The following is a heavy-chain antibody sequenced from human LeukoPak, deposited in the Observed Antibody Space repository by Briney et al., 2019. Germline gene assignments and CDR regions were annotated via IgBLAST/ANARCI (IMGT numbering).Heavy chain of an antibody. Sequence: PGGSLRLSCAASGFTFSSYWMSWVRQAPGKGLEWVANIKQDGSEKYYVDSVKGRFTISRDNAKNSLYLQMNTLRVADTAVYYCARVRGPYSGSGVKAIFDLWGQGTMVTVSS. J-gene: IGHJ3*01. CDR1: GFTFSSYW. V-gene: IGHV3-7*01. CDR3: ARVRGPYSGSGVKAIFDL. D-gene: IGHD1-26*01. CDR2: IKQDGSEK.